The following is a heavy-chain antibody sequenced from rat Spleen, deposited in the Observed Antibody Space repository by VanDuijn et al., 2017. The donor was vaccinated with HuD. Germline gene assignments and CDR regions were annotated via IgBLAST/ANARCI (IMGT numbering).Heavy chain of an antibody. CDR1: GFTFSNYG. V-gene: IGHV5-22*01. Sequence: EVQLVESGGGLVQPGRSLKLSCAASGFTFSNYGMHWIRQAPTKGLEWVASISYEGSSTYYGDSVKGRFTISRDNAKSTLYLQMNSLRSEDTATYYCARQYYDGYYPVMDAWGQGASVTVSS. J-gene: IGHJ4*01. CDR2: ISYEGSST. D-gene: IGHD1-12*03. CDR3: ARQYYDGYYPVMDA.